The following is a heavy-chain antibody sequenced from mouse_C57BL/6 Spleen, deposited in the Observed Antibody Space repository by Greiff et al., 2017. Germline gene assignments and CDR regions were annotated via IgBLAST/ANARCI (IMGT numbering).Heavy chain of an antibody. CDR3: GPETTMVTTRAMDY. J-gene: IGHJ4*01. D-gene: IGHD2-1*01. CDR2: IDPEDGET. CDR1: GFNIKDYY. V-gene: IGHV14-2*01. Sequence: EVKLKQSGAELVKPGASVKLSCTASGFNIKDYYMHWVKQRTEQGLEWIGRIDPEDGETKYAPKFQGKATITADTSSNTAYLQLSSLTSEDTAVYYCGPETTMVTTRAMDYWGQGTSVTVSS.